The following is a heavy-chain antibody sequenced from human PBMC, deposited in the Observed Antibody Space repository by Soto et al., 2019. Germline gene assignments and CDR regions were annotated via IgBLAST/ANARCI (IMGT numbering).Heavy chain of an antibody. Sequence: XESLKIACKGSGYSFTSYWISWVRQIPGKGLEWMGRIDPSDSYTNYSPSFQGHVTISADKSISTAYLQWSSLKASDTAMYYCARLSGSSGWNDAFDIWGQGTMVTVSS. CDR3: ARLSGSSGWNDAFDI. CDR1: GYSFTSYW. J-gene: IGHJ3*02. CDR2: IDPSDSYT. V-gene: IGHV5-10-1*01. D-gene: IGHD6-19*01.